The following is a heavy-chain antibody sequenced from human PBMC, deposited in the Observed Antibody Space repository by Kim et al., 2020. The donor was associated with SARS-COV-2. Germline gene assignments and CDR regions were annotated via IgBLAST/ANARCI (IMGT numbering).Heavy chain of an antibody. CDR1: GFTFDDYT. Sequence: GGSLRLSCAASGFTFDDYTMHWVRQAPGKGLEWVSLISWDGGSTYYADSVKGRFTISRDNRTNSLYLQMNSLRTEDTALYYCAKDSLQFEAITTIDYWGQGPLVTVSS. CDR2: ISWDGGST. CDR3: AKDSLQFEAITTIDY. V-gene: IGHV3-43*01. J-gene: IGHJ4*02. D-gene: IGHD3-22*01.